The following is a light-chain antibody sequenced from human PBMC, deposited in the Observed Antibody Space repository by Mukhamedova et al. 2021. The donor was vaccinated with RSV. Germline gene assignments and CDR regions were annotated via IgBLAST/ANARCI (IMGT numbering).Light chain of an antibody. CDR3: QKYDSAPLT. V-gene: IGKV1-27*01. Sequence: WYQRRVHGKAPKLLIYAASTLQSGVPSRFGGSGSGTDFTLTISSLQPEAVATYYCQKYDSAPLTFGPGTKVAIK. J-gene: IGKJ3*01. CDR2: AAS.